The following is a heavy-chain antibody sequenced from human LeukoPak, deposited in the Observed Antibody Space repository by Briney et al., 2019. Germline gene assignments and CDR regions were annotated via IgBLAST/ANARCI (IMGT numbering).Heavy chain of an antibody. CDR3: ARDAMATKGFDY. CDR1: GGTFSSYA. D-gene: IGHD5-24*01. V-gene: IGHV1-69*05. J-gene: IGHJ4*02. Sequence: GSSVKVSCKASGGTFSSYAISWVRQAPGQGLEWMGRIIPIFGTANYAQKFQGRVTITTGESTSTAYMELSSLRSEDTAVYYCARDAMATKGFDYWGQGTLVTVSS. CDR2: IIPIFGTA.